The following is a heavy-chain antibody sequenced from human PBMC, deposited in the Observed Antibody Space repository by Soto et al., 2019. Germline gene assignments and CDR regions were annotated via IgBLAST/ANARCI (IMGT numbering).Heavy chain of an antibody. CDR2: ISDSGATK. CDR3: ARCSRNSCYSYGVDV. J-gene: IGHJ6*02. D-gene: IGHD2-15*01. V-gene: IGHV3-48*02. Sequence: GSLRLSCAASGFTFSNCGMNWVRQTPGKGLEWVSYISDSGATKHYADSVKGRFTISRDNGKDSLYLQMNSLRDEDTVVYFCARCSRNSCYSYGVDVWGQGATVTVSS. CDR1: GFTFSNCG.